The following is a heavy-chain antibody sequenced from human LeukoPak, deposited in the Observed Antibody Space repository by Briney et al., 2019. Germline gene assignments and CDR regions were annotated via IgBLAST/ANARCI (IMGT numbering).Heavy chain of an antibody. CDR3: AKDQDRFVVLPATHFDY. CDR2: VSDNGDRT. V-gene: IGHV3-23*01. Sequence: GGSLRLSCAASGLTFSSYGMNWVRQAPGKGLEWVSAVSDNGDRTYYADSVKGRFTISRDNSKNTLYLQMNSLRADDTAVYYCAKDQDRFVVLPATHFDYGGQGTLVTVSS. J-gene: IGHJ4*02. CDR1: GLTFSSYG. D-gene: IGHD2-15*01.